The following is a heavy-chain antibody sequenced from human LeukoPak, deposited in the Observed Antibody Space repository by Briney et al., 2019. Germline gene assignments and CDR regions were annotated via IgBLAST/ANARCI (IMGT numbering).Heavy chain of an antibody. CDR3: ARVGYCSGGSCHPNWFDP. Sequence: SETLSLTCAVYGGSFSGYYWSWIRQPPGKGLEWIGEINHSGSTNYNPSLKSRVTISVDTSKNQFSLKLSSVTAADTAVYYCARVGYCSGGSCHPNWFDPWGQGTPVTVSS. V-gene: IGHV4-34*01. J-gene: IGHJ5*02. D-gene: IGHD2-15*01. CDR2: INHSGST. CDR1: GGSFSGYY.